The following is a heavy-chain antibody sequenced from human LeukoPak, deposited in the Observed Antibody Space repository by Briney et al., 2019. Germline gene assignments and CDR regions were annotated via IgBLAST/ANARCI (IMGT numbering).Heavy chain of an antibody. Sequence: GRSLRLSCAAPGFTFSNYAMFWVRQAPGTGLEWVALISYDGDNKYYADSVEGRLTISRDNSRNTLYLQMNSLRPEDTAMYYCARDFSGYNYGAGDALDLWGQGTVVTVSS. J-gene: IGHJ3*01. CDR3: ARDFSGYNYGAGDALDL. D-gene: IGHD5-18*01. V-gene: IGHV3-30-3*01. CDR1: GFTFSNYA. CDR2: ISYDGDNK.